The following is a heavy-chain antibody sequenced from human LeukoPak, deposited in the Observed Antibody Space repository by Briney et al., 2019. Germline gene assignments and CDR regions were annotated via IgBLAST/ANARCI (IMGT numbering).Heavy chain of an antibody. CDR1: GGSISRSY. V-gene: IGHV4-59*08. D-gene: IGHD1-7*01. CDR3: ARTGITGTTNSYYYYMDV. J-gene: IGHJ6*03. Sequence: SETLSPTCTVLGGSISRSYWSCIRQPPGKGLEWIGYIYYSGSTKYNPSLKSRVTISVDTSKNQFSLKLSSVTAADTAIYYCARTGITGTTNSYYYYMDVWGKGTTVTVSS. CDR2: IYYSGST.